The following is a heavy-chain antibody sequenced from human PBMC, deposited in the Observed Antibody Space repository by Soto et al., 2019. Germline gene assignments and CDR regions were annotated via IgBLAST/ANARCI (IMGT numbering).Heavy chain of an antibody. Sequence: QVQLVHSGSEVKKPGSSVKVSCKASGGTFSSYVISWVRQAPGQGLEWIGGIIPIFGTTNYAQKFQGRVMITADESTSTAYMERSSLRSEDTAMYYCARVRSDYTGATWYYPFGMDVWGKGTTVTVSS. J-gene: IGHJ6*04. CDR2: IIPIFGTT. V-gene: IGHV1-69*01. CDR1: GGTFSSYV. D-gene: IGHD3-10*01. CDR3: ARVRSDYTGATWYYPFGMDV.